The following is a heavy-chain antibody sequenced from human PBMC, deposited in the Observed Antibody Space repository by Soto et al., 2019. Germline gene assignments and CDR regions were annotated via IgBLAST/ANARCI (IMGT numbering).Heavy chain of an antibody. Sequence: PSQTLSLTCAISGDSVSSNSAAWNWIRQSPSRGLEWLGRTYYRSKWYNDYAVSVKSRISINPDTSKNQFSLQLNSVTPEDTAVYYCARGEVGATDYYYYYGMDVWGQGTTVTVSS. V-gene: IGHV6-1*01. CDR3: ARGEVGATDYYYYYGMDV. CDR2: TYYRSKWYN. J-gene: IGHJ6*02. D-gene: IGHD1-26*01. CDR1: GDSVSSNSAA.